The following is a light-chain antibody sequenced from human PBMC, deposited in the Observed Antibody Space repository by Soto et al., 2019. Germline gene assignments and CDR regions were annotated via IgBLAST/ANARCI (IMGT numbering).Light chain of an antibody. CDR2: AAS. J-gene: IGKJ1*01. CDR1: EGISSY. Sequence: DIQLTQSPSFLSASVGDRVTITCRASEGISSYVAWYQQKPGKAPELLIYAASTLQSGVPSRFSGSGSGTEFTLTISSLQPDDFSTYYCQQLNGYPPWTFGQGTKVEVK. V-gene: IGKV1-9*01. CDR3: QQLNGYPPWT.